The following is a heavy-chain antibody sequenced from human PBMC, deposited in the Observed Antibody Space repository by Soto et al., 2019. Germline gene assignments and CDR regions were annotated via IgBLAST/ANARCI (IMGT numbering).Heavy chain of an antibody. D-gene: IGHD6-13*01. CDR1: GGSISSSSYY. Sequence: SETLSLTCTVSGGSISSSSYYWGWIRQPPGKGLEWIGSIYYSGSTYYNPSLKGRVTISLDTSKNHFSLKLSSVTAAETAVYYCARQIEIAAAGTVLVLFDYWGQGTLVTVSS. V-gene: IGHV4-39*01. J-gene: IGHJ4*02. CDR2: IYYSGST. CDR3: ARQIEIAAAGTVLVLFDY.